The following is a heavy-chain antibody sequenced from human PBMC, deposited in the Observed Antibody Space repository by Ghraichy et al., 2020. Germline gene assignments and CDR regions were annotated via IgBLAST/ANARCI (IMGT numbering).Heavy chain of an antibody. V-gene: IGHV3-48*03. J-gene: IGHJ5*02. CDR1: GFTFSSYE. Sequence: LSLTCAASGFTFSSYEMNWVRQAPGKGLEWVSYISSSGSTIYYADSVKGRFTISRDNAKNSLYLQMNSLRAEDTAVYYCARLGGYCSSTSCYREDNWFDPWGQGTLVTVSS. CDR2: ISSSGSTI. D-gene: IGHD2-2*03. CDR3: ARLGGYCSSTSCYREDNWFDP.